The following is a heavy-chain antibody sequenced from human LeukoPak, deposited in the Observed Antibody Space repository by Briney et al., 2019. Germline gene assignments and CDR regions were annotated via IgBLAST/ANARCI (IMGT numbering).Heavy chain of an antibody. CDR3: AKQEDYYDSSGLSS. CDR2: IWYDGSNK. J-gene: IGHJ5*02. V-gene: IGHV3-33*06. CDR1: GFTFSSYG. Sequence: GGSLRLSCAASGFTFSSYGMHWVRQAPGKGLEWVAVIWYDGSNKYYADSVKGQFTISRDNSKNTLYLQMNSLRAEDTAVYYCAKQEDYYDSSGLSSWGQGTLVTVSS. D-gene: IGHD3-22*01.